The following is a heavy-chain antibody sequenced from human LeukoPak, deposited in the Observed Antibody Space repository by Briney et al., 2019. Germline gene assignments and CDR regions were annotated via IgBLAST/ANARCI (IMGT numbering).Heavy chain of an antibody. V-gene: IGHV3-7*01. CDR1: GFTFTTHW. CDR3: VKVAKYYYGSETYYFFEH. D-gene: IGHD3-10*01. J-gene: IGHJ4*02. CDR2: INQDGTEK. Sequence: GGSLRLSCAASGFTFTTHWMSWVRQLPGKGLEWVANINQDGTEKYYVDSVKGRFTISRDNAKNSLDLQMNSLRVEDTGIYYCVKVAKYYYGSETYYFFEHWGQGTPFTASS.